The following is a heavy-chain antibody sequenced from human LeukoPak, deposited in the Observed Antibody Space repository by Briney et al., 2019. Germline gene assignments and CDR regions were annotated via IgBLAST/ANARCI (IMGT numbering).Heavy chain of an antibody. J-gene: IGHJ5*02. V-gene: IGHV4-39*07. Sequence: PSETLSLTCTVSGGSIRSWNDYWGWIRQPPGKGLEYIGSIYYTGTTYYKSSLKSRVTISVDPSRNQFSLRLTSVTAADTAVYYCARDHGYANWFDPWGQGTLVTVSS. D-gene: IGHD5-18*01. CDR1: GGSIRSWNDY. CDR3: ARDHGYANWFDP. CDR2: IYYTGTT.